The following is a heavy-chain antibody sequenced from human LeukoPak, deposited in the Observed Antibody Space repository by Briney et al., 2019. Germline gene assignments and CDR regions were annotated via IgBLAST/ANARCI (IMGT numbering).Heavy chain of an antibody. CDR3: ARPSYSYGQYYFDY. J-gene: IGHJ4*02. D-gene: IGHD5-18*01. Sequence: GESLKISCNGSGYSFTSYWIGWGRQMPGKGLEWRGIIYPGDSDTRYSPSLQGQVTISADKSISTAYLQWSSLKASDTAMYYCARPSYSYGQYYFDYWGQGTLVTVSS. V-gene: IGHV5-51*01. CDR1: GYSFTSYW. CDR2: IYPGDSDT.